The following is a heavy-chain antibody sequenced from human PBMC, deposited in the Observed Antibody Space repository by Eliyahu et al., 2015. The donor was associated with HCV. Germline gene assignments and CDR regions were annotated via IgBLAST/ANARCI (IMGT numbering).Heavy chain of an antibody. CDR3: THRNNEGIFDS. J-gene: IGHJ4*02. CDR2: IXXDDDK. CDR1: GXXLSANGMG. Sequence: QITLRESGPTLVKPTQTLTLTCTFSGXXLSANGMGVGWIRXPPGKTLXWLAXIXXDDDKRYSPSLESRLTIIKDTSKNQVVLIMTNMDPVDTATYYCTHRNNEGIFDSWGQGTLVTVSS. V-gene: IGHV2-5*02. D-gene: IGHD1-1*01.